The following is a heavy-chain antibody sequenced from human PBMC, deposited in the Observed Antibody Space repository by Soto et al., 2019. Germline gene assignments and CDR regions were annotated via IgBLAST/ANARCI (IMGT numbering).Heavy chain of an antibody. V-gene: IGHV1-69*02. CDR1: ADTFNFYT. J-gene: IGHJ4*02. CDR2: VNLILPMS. Sequence: QVQLVQSGAEVRKPGSAVRVSCKASADTFNFYTINWVRQAPGLGLEWVGRVNLILPMSNYARNFEARVTIAADKATTTAYMELRSLRSDDTAIYYCATNYGSGYRAFDYWGQGALVTVSS. D-gene: IGHD3-10*01. CDR3: ATNYGSGYRAFDY.